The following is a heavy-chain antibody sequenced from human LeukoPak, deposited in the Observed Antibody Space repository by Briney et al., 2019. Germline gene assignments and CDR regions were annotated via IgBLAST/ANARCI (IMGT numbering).Heavy chain of an antibody. CDR3: ASERGIAAAGWMD. J-gene: IGHJ4*02. Sequence: KTGGSLRLSCAASGFTFSSYSMNWVRQAPGKGLEWVSSISSSSSYIYYADSVKGRFTISRDNAKNSLYLQMNSLRAEDTAVYYCASERGIAAAGWMDWGQGTLVTVSS. D-gene: IGHD6-13*01. CDR2: ISSSSSYI. CDR1: GFTFSSYS. V-gene: IGHV3-21*01.